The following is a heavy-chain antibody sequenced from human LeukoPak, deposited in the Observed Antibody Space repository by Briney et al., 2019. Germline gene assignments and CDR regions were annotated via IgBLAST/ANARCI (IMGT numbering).Heavy chain of an antibody. CDR3: ARDPPGGIGEYFQH. Sequence: SETLSLTCTVSGASISNSEFYWGWIRQAPGKGLEWIGSIYSSGSPYYSPSFKSRATMSIDRSQNHFSLGLTSVTAADTAVYYCARDPPGGIGEYFQHWGQGTLVTVSS. V-gene: IGHV4-39*07. CDR2: IYSSGSP. D-gene: IGHD2-15*01. J-gene: IGHJ1*01. CDR1: GASISNSEFY.